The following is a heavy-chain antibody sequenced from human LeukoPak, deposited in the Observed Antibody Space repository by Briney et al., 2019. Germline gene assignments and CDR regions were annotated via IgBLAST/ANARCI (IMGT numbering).Heavy chain of an antibody. V-gene: IGHV1-69*13. D-gene: IGHD1/OR15-1a*01. Sequence: ASVKVSCKASGGTFSSYPFTWVRQAPGQGLEWMGEITPIFGAANYAQTFQGRVTITADESTSTVFMELSSLTSDDTAFYYCARAPMGTAPLYWGQGTLVTVSS. CDR3: ARAPMGTAPLY. CDR2: ITPIFGAA. CDR1: GGTFSSYP. J-gene: IGHJ4*02.